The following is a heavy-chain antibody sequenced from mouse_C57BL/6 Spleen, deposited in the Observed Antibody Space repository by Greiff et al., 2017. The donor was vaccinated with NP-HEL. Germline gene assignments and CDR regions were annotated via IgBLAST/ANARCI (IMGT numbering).Heavy chain of an antibody. D-gene: IGHD1-1*01. CDR3: ARPYYYGSSYDYAMDY. CDR1: GYTFTSYW. Sequence: QVQLQQSGAELVRPGSSVKLSCKASGYTFTSYWMHWVKQRPIQGLEWIGNIDPSDSETHYNQKFKDKATLTVDKSSSTAYMQLSSLTSEDSAVYYCARPYYYGSSYDYAMDYWGQGTSVTVSS. CDR2: IDPSDSET. V-gene: IGHV1-52*01. J-gene: IGHJ4*01.